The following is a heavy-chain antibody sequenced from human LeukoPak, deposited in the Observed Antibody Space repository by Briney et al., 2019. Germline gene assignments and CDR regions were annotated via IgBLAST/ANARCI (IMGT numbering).Heavy chain of an antibody. CDR1: GGSVSSTAYY. J-gene: IGHJ3*02. CDR3: ARLGGYKLSRNAFDI. D-gene: IGHD5-24*01. Sequence: SETLSLTCTVSGGSVSSTAYYWGWIRHTPEKGLEWIGNAYVNGHTYYNPSLKSRVTIVVDTSKNEFSLKLSSVTAADTAVYYCARLGGYKLSRNAFDIWGRGTLVTVSS. V-gene: IGHV4-39*01. CDR2: AYVNGHT.